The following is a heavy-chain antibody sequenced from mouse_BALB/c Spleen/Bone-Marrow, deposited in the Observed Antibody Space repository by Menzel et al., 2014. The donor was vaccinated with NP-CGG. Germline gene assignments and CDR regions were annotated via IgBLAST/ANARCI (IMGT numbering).Heavy chain of an antibody. CDR1: GYSITSDYA. Sequence: VQLQQSGPGLVKPSQSLSLTCSVTGYSITSDYAWNWIRQFPGNKLEWMGYISYSGTTRYNPSLKSRISITRDTSKNQFFLQFNSVTTEDTATYYCTREGFGSYAYAMDYWGQGTSVTVSS. J-gene: IGHJ4*01. CDR3: TREGFGSYAYAMDY. V-gene: IGHV3-2*02. CDR2: ISYSGTT. D-gene: IGHD1-1*02.